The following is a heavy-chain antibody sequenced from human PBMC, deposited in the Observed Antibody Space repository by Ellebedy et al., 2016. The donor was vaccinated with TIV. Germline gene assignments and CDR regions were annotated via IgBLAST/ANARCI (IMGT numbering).Heavy chain of an antibody. Sequence: GGSLRLXXAASGFTFSSYWMHWVRQAPGKGLEWVANIKQDGSVKKYVDSVKGRFTISRDNGKNSLYLQMNSLRGEDTAVYYCAREVGGGGAYWGQGTLVTVSS. CDR2: IKQDGSVK. V-gene: IGHV3-7*01. CDR1: GFTFSSYW. J-gene: IGHJ4*02. D-gene: IGHD2-21*01. CDR3: AREVGGGGAY.